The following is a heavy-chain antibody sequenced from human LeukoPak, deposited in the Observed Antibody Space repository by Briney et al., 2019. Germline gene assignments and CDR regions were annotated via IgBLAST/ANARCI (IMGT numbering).Heavy chain of an antibody. CDR2: INHSGST. D-gene: IGHD2-15*01. CDR1: GGSFSGYY. Sequence: SETLSLTCAVYGGSFSGYYWSWIRQPPGKGLELIGEINHSGSTNYNPSLKSRVTILVDTSKNQFSLKLSSVTAADTAVYYCARVAPYIVVVVAATRVGAFDIWGQGTMATVSS. J-gene: IGHJ3*02. CDR3: ARVAPYIVVVVAATRVGAFDI. V-gene: IGHV4-34*01.